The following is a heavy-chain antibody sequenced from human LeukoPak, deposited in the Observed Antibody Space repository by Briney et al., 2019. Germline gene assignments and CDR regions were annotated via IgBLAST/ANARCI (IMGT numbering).Heavy chain of an antibody. V-gene: IGHV4-39*02. D-gene: IGHD2-15*01. Sequence: SETLSLTCTVSSASISSSPYYWAWIRQSPGEGLEWIGTISYSGTTYFNPSHMSRVSISVDTSKNHFSLKLSSVTAADTAVYYCARPNIRYCSGGACSNDGSDYWGQGTLVTVSS. CDR1: SASISSSPYY. CDR3: ARPNIRYCSGGACSNDGSDY. J-gene: IGHJ4*02. CDR2: ISYSGTT.